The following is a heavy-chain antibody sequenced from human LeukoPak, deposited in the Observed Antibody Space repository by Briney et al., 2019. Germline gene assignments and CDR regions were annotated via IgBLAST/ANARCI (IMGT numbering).Heavy chain of an antibody. V-gene: IGHV3-30-3*01. CDR2: ISYDGSSV. D-gene: IGHD6-19*01. CDR3: ARDARQGYSSGWDYYFDY. J-gene: IGHJ4*02. Sequence: PGRSLRLSCAASGFTFSRHGMHWVRQAPGKGLEWVAVISYDGSSVYYPDSVKGRFTISRDNSKNTLYLQMNSLRAEDTAVYYCARDARQGYSSGWDYYFDYWGQGTLVTVSP. CDR1: GFTFSRHG.